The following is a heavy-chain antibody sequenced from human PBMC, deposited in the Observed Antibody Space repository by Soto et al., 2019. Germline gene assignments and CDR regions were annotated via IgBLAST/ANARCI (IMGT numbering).Heavy chain of an antibody. V-gene: IGHV3-11*01. D-gene: IGHD6-19*01. Sequence: QVQLVESGGGLVKPGGSLRRSCAASGFTFSDYYMSWIRQAPGKGLEWVSYISSCCSTIYYAYAVQGRFTISRDNAKDSLCLPMNRLGAEDTAVYCGARSQKAVAGPYVDCCGRGTLVAVSS. J-gene: IGHJ4*02. CDR1: GFTFSDYY. CDR3: ARSQKAVAGPYVDC. CDR2: ISSCCSTI.